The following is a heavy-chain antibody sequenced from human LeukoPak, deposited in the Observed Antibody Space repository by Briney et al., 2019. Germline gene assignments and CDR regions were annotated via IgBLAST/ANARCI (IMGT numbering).Heavy chain of an antibody. V-gene: IGHV3-23*01. CDR3: ARRTASDF. J-gene: IGHJ4*02. D-gene: IGHD2-21*02. CDR1: GFTFTSYV. CDR2: IGGGGDYT. Sequence: PGGYLRLSCAASGFTFTSYVMGWVRQAPGKGLEWVSSIGGGGDYTYYSDSVKGRFTISRDNSENRVYLEMKSLRAEDTAVYYCARRTASDFWGQGTLVTVSS.